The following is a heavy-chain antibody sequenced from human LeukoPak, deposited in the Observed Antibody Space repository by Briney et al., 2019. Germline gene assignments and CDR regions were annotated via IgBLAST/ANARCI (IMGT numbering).Heavy chain of an antibody. Sequence: SVEVSCKASGGTFSSYAISWVRQAPGQGLEWMGRIIPILGIANYAQKFQGRVTITADKSTSTAYMELSSLRSEDTAVYYCARDRFNSGSYQYYFDYWGPGTLVTVSS. D-gene: IGHD1-26*01. J-gene: IGHJ4*02. CDR2: IIPILGIA. CDR3: ARDRFNSGSYQYYFDY. CDR1: GGTFSSYA. V-gene: IGHV1-69*04.